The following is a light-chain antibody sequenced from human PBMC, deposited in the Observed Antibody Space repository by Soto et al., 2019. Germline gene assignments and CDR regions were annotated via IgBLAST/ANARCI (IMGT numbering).Light chain of an antibody. Sequence: QSVLTQPPSVSEAPRQRVTISCSGSSSNIGNNAINWYQQLPGTAPKLLIYDDLLPSGVSDRFSGSKSGTSASLAISGLQSEDEADYYCAAWDDSLNGWVFGGGTKLTVL. CDR2: YDD. CDR3: AAWDDSLNGWV. CDR1: SSNIGNNA. J-gene: IGLJ3*02. V-gene: IGLV1-36*01.